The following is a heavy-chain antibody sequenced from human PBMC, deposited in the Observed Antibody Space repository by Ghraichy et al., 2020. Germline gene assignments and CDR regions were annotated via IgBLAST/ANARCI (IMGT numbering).Heavy chain of an antibody. CDR3: ARVKRGCSSTSCYSNWFDP. Sequence: SCAVYGGSFSGYYWSWIRQPPGKGLEWIGEINHSGSTNYNPSLKSRVTISVDTSKNQFSLKLSSVTAADTAVYYCARVKRGCSSTSCYSNWFDPWGQGTLVTVSS. CDR1: GGSFSGYY. J-gene: IGHJ5*02. V-gene: IGHV4-34*01. D-gene: IGHD2-2*01. CDR2: INHSGST.